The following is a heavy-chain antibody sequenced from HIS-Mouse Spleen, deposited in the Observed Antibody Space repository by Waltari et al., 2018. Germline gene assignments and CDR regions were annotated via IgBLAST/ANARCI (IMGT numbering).Heavy chain of an antibody. CDR1: GYTFPRYD. D-gene: IGHD1-1*01. V-gene: IGHV1-8*01. J-gene: IGHJ4*02. Sequence: QVQLVQSGAEVKKPGASVKVSCKASGYTFPRYDVNWVRQATGQGLEWMGWMNPNSGNTGYAQKFQGRVTMTRNTSISTAYMELSSLRSEDTAVYYCARGPPPGTPLDYWGQGTLVTVSS. CDR3: ARGPPPGTPLDY. CDR2: MNPNSGNT.